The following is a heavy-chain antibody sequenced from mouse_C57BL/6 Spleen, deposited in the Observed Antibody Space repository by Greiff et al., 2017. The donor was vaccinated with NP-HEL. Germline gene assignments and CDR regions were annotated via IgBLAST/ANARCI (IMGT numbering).Heavy chain of an antibody. Sequence: EVKLLESGPGLVKPSPSLSLTCSVTGYSITSGYYWNWIRQFPGNKLEWMGYISYDGSNNYNPSLKNPTSITRDTSKNQFFLKLNSVTTEDTATYCCARDGYLFQGSYFDYWGQGTTLTVSS. D-gene: IGHD2-3*01. CDR2: ISYDGSN. CDR1: GYSITSGYY. CDR3: ARDGYLFQGSYFDY. J-gene: IGHJ2*01. V-gene: IGHV3-6*01.